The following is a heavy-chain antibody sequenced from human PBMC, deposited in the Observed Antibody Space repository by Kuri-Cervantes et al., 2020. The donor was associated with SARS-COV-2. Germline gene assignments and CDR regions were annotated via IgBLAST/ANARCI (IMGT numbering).Heavy chain of an antibody. CDR2: FDPEDGET. D-gene: IGHD7-27*01. V-gene: IGHV1-24*01. CDR1: GYTLTELS. Sequence: ASVKVSCKVSGYTLTELSMHWVRQAPGKGLEWMGGFDPEDGETIYAQKFQGRVTMTTDTSTSTAYMELRSLRSDDTAVYYCARLWGTNDAFDIWGQGTMVTVSS. J-gene: IGHJ3*02. CDR3: ARLWGTNDAFDI.